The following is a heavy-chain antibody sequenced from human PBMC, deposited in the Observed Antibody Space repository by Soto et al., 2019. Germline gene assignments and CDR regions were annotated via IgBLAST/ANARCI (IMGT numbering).Heavy chain of an antibody. CDR3: ARRYGLSAFDI. CDR1: GGSISSYY. Sequence: QVQLQASGPGLVKPSETLSLTCTVSGGSISSYYCSWIRQPPGKGLEWIGDIYYSGSTNYNPSLKSRVTISVDTSKNQFSLKLSSVTAADTAVYYCARRYGLSAFDIWGQGTMVTVSS. CDR2: IYYSGST. D-gene: IGHD3-10*01. J-gene: IGHJ3*02. V-gene: IGHV4-59*08.